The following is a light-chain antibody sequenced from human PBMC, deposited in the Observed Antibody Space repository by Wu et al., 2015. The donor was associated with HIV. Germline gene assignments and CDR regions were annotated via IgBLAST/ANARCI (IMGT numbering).Light chain of an antibody. CDR2: ETS. J-gene: IGKJ5*01. Sequence: ETVLTQSPDTLSVSVGERVTLSCRASQTIGSGYLAWYQLKPGQAPRLVIHETSVRAAGIPDRFGGSGSGTDFTLTITTLEPEDIAVYSCQQYTSSPITFGQGTRL. CDR1: QTIGSGY. V-gene: IGKV3-20*01. CDR3: QQYTSSPIT.